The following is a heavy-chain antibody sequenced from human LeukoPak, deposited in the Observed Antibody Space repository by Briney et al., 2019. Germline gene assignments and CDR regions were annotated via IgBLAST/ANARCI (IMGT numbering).Heavy chain of an antibody. CDR1: GGSFSGYY. CDR3: ARRPMILGAKRAFDI. Sequence: SETLSLTCAVYGGSFSGYYWSWIRQPPGKGLEWIGEINHSGSTNYNPSLKSRVTISVDTSKNQFSLKLSSVTAADTAVYYCARRPMILGAKRAFDIWGQGTMVTVSS. J-gene: IGHJ3*02. V-gene: IGHV4-34*01. D-gene: IGHD3-22*01. CDR2: INHSGST.